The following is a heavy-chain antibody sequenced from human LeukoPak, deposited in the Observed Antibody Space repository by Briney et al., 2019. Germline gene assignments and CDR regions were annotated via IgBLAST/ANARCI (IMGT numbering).Heavy chain of an antibody. CDR2: INHSGST. CDR3: ARPSYCSSTSCYKGVYFQH. V-gene: IGHV4-34*01. Sequence: SETLSLTCAGYGGSFSGYYWSWIRQPPGKGLEWIGEINHSGSTNYNPSLKSRVTISVDTSKNQFSLKLSSVTAADTAVYYCARPSYCSSTSCYKGVYFQHWSQGTLVTVSS. CDR1: GGSFSGYY. D-gene: IGHD2-2*02. J-gene: IGHJ1*01.